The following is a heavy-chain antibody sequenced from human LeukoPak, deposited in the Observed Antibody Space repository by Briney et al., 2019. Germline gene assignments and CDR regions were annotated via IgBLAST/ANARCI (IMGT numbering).Heavy chain of an antibody. Sequence: GGSLRLSCAASGFTFTGYAMTWVRQAPRKGLEWVSAISGSGGGTYYADSVKGRFTISRHNSKNTLYLQMNSLRADDTAVYYCARGRGAANDAFDIWGQGTMVTVSS. CDR3: ARGRGAANDAFDI. J-gene: IGHJ3*02. D-gene: IGHD3-10*01. CDR2: ISGSGGGT. CDR1: GFTFTGYA. V-gene: IGHV3-23*01.